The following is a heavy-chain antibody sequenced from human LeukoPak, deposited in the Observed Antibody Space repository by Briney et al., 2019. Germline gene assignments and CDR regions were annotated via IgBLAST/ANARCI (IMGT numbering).Heavy chain of an antibody. CDR1: GFTFSSYE. J-gene: IGHJ6*02. V-gene: IGHV3-48*03. CDR2: ISSSGSTI. D-gene: IGHD3-10*01. CDR3: ARDSWTDYYGSGSPSDGMDV. Sequence: PGGSLRLSCAASGFTFSSYEMNWVRQAPGKGLEWVSYISSSGSTIYYVDSVKGRFTISRDNAKNSLYLQMNSLRAEDTAVYYCARDSWTDYYGSGSPSDGMDVWGQGTTVTVSS.